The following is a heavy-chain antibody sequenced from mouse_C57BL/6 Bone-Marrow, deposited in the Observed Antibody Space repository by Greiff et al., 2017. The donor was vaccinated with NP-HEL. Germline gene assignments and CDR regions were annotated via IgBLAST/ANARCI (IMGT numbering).Heavy chain of an antibody. CDR2: INPYNGGT. CDR1: GYTFTDYY. CDR3: AREFYYYGTDYFDY. Sequence: EVQVVESGPVLVKPGASVKMSCKASGYTFTDYYMNWVKQSHGKSLEWIGVINPYNGGTSYNQKFKGKATLTVDKSSSTAYMELNSLTSEDSAVYYCAREFYYYGTDYFDYWGQGTTLTVSS. V-gene: IGHV1-19*01. J-gene: IGHJ2*01. D-gene: IGHD1-1*01.